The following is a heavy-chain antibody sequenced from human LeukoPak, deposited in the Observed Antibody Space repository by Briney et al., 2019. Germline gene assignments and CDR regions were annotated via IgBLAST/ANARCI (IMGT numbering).Heavy chain of an antibody. CDR2: ISSSSSYI. V-gene: IGHV3-21*01. CDR1: GFTFSSYA. J-gene: IGHJ5*02. CDR3: ARDLQSSIPDPVSVP. D-gene: IGHD6-6*01. Sequence: PGGSLRLSCAASGFTFSSYAMSWVRQAPGKGLEWVSSISSSSSYIYYADSVKGRFTISRDNAKNSLYLQMNSLRAEDTAVYYCARDLQSSIPDPVSVPWGQGTLVTVSS.